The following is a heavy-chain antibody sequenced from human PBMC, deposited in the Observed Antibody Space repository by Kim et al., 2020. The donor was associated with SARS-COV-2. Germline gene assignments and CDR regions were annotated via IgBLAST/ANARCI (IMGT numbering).Heavy chain of an antibody. Sequence: SETLSLTCAVYGGSFSGYYWSWIRQPPGKGLEWIGEINHSGSTNYNPSLKSRVTISVDTSKNQFSLKLSSVTAADTAVYYCARSTRNYDFWSGYLGHGGNWFDPWGQGTLVTVSS. J-gene: IGHJ5*02. CDR2: INHSGST. CDR1: GGSFSGYY. CDR3: ARSTRNYDFWSGYLGHGGNWFDP. V-gene: IGHV4-34*01. D-gene: IGHD3-3*01.